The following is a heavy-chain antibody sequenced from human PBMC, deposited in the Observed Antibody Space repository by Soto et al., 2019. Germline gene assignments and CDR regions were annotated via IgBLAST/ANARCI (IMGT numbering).Heavy chain of an antibody. CDR3: ARWGDYDILTGYSTDGMDV. CDR1: GFTFSSYS. Sequence: GGSLRLSCAASGFTFSSYSMNWVRQAPGKGLEWVSYISSSSSTIYYADSVKGRFTISRDNAKNSLYLQMNSLRDEDTAVYYCARWGDYDILTGYSTDGMDVWGQGTTVTVSS. D-gene: IGHD3-9*01. CDR2: ISSSSSTI. V-gene: IGHV3-48*02. J-gene: IGHJ6*02.